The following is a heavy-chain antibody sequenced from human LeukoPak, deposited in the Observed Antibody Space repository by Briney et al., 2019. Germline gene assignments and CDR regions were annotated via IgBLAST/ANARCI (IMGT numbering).Heavy chain of an antibody. CDR2: INAGNGNT. V-gene: IGHV1-3*01. CDR3: ARDKPYGSGSYYIREYYGMDV. Sequence: GASVKVSCKASGYTFTSYAMHWVRQAPGQRLEWMGWINAGNGNTKYSQGFQGRVTITRDTSASTAYMELSSLRSEDTAVYYCARDKPYGSGSYYIREYYGMDVWGKGTTVTVSS. J-gene: IGHJ6*04. CDR1: GYTFTSYA. D-gene: IGHD3-10*01.